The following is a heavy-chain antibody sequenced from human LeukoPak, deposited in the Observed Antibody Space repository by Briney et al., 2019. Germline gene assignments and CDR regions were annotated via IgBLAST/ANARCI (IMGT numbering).Heavy chain of an antibody. D-gene: IGHD3-10*01. J-gene: IGHJ4*02. V-gene: IGHV3-21*01. Sequence: PGGSLGLSCAAPGFTFSSYSMNWVRQAPGKGLEWVSSISSSSSYIYYADSVKGRFTISRDNAKNSLYLQMNSLRAEDTAVYYCARESYGSGSYYNRGPPDYWGQGTLVTVSS. CDR1: GFTFSSYS. CDR3: ARESYGSGSYYNRGPPDY. CDR2: ISSSSSYI.